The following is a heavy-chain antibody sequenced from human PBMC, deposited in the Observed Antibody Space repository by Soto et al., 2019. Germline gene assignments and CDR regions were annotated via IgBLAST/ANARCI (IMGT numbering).Heavy chain of an antibody. D-gene: IGHD3-16*02. CDR1: GYSFTSYW. Sequence: PGEALKISCKGSGYSFTSYWISWVRQMPGKGLEWMGRIDPSDSYTNYSPSFQGHVTISADKSISTAYLQWSSLKASDTAVYYCANLDMITFGGVIGPNDEFDIWGPGIMVTVSS. V-gene: IGHV5-10-1*01. CDR2: IDPSDSYT. CDR3: ANLDMITFGGVIGPNDEFDI. J-gene: IGHJ3*02.